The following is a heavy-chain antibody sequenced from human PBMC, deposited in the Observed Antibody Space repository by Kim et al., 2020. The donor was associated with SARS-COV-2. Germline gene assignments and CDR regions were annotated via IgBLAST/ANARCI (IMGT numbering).Heavy chain of an antibody. CDR2: IYYSGST. J-gene: IGHJ6*02. D-gene: IGHD6-19*01. CDR1: GGSISSSSYY. CDR3: ARHWAGEQWLLYYYYGMDV. Sequence: SETLSLTCTVSGGSISSSSYYWGWIRQPPGKGLEWIGSIYYSGSTYYNPSLKSRVTISVDTSKNQFSLKLSSVTAADTAVYYCARHWAGEQWLLYYYYGMDVWGQGTTVTVSS. V-gene: IGHV4-39*01.